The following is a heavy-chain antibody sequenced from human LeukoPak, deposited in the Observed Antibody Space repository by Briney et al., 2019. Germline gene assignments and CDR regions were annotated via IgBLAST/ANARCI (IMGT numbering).Heavy chain of an antibody. J-gene: IGHJ3*02. V-gene: IGHV1-2*02. CDR3: ARDPITRYYYDSSGYYLSDAFDI. Sequence: GASVKVSCKASGYTFTGYYMHWVRQAPGQGLEWMGWINPNSGGTNYAQRFQGRVTMTRDTSISTAYMELSRLRSDDTAVYYCARDPITRYYYDSSGYYLSDAFDIWGQGTMVTVSS. CDR2: INPNSGGT. D-gene: IGHD3-22*01. CDR1: GYTFTGYY.